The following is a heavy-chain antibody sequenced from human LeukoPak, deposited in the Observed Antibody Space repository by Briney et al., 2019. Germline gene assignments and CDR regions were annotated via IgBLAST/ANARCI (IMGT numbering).Heavy chain of an antibody. J-gene: IGHJ6*02. V-gene: IGHV4-30-4*01. Sequence: PSQTLSLTCTVSGGSISSGDYYWSWIRQPPGKGLEWIGYIYYSGSTYYNPSLKSRVTKSVDTSKTQFSLKLSSVTAADTAVYYCARVFAAEGYYYYYGMDVWGQGTTVTVSS. CDR2: IYYSGST. CDR1: GGSISSGDYY. D-gene: IGHD3-9*01. CDR3: ARVFAAEGYYYYYGMDV.